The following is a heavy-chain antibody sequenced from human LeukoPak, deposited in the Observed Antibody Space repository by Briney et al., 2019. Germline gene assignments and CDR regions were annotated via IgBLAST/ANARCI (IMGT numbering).Heavy chain of an antibody. V-gene: IGHV3-21*04. J-gene: IGHJ3*02. Sequence: GGSLRLSCAASGFTFSSYSMNWVRQAPGKGLEWVSSISSSSSYIYYADSVKGRFTISRDNAKNSLYLQMNSLRAEDTAVYYCARVWGSSWLDAFDIWGQGTMVTVSS. CDR2: ISSSSSYI. CDR3: ARVWGSSWLDAFDI. D-gene: IGHD6-13*01. CDR1: GFTFSSYS.